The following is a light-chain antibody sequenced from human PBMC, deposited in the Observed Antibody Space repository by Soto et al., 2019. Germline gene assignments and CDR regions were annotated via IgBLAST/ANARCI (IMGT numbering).Light chain of an antibody. Sequence: EIVLTQSPGTLSLSPGERATLSCRASQSVSSSYLAWYQQKPGQAPRLLIYGASSRATGIPDRFSGSGSGTDFTLTISRLEPADFAVDYCQQYGSSPRFTFGPGTKVDIK. CDR1: QSVSSSY. CDR2: GAS. V-gene: IGKV3-20*01. J-gene: IGKJ3*01. CDR3: QQYGSSPRFT.